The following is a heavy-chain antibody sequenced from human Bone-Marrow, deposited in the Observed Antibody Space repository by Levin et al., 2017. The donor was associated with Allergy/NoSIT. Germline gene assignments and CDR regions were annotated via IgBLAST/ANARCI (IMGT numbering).Heavy chain of an antibody. CDR1: GGTFSSYA. D-gene: IGHD3-3*01. Sequence: GASVKVSCKASGGTFSSYAISWVRQAPGQGLEWMGGIIPIFGTANYAQKFQGRVTITADESTSTAYMELSSLRSEDTAVYYCASTSIGSGYSYYYDYYYMDVWGKGTTVTVSS. J-gene: IGHJ6*03. V-gene: IGHV1-69*13. CDR2: IIPIFGTA. CDR3: ASTSIGSGYSYYYDYYYMDV.